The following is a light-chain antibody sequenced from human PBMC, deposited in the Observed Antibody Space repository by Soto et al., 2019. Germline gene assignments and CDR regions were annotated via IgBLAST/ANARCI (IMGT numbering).Light chain of an antibody. J-gene: IGLJ1*01. V-gene: IGLV1-40*01. CDR2: GNS. CDR1: SSNIGAGYD. Sequence: QSVLTQPPSVSGAPGQRVTMTCTGSSSNIGAGYDVHWYQQLPGTAPKLLIYGNSNRPSGVPDRFSGSKSGTSASLAITALQAEDEADHYCQSYDSSLSGSYVFGTGTKLTVL. CDR3: QSYDSSLSGSYV.